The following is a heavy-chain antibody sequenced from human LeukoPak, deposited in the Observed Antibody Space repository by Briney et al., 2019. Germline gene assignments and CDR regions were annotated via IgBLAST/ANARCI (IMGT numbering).Heavy chain of an antibody. Sequence: ASVKVSCKASGFTFTSSAMQWVRQARGQRLEWIGWIVVSSGNTNYAQKFQERVTITRDMSTSTAYMELSSLRSEDTAVYYCAASATGYDFWTPFDPWGQGTLVTVSS. D-gene: IGHD3-3*01. CDR2: IVVSSGNT. J-gene: IGHJ5*02. CDR1: GFTFTSSA. V-gene: IGHV1-58*02. CDR3: AASATGYDFWTPFDP.